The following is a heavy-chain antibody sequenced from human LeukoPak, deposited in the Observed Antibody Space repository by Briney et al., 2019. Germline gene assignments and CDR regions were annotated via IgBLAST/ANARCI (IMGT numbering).Heavy chain of an antibody. V-gene: IGHV3-23*01. Sequence: PGGSLRLSCVACGFYFTYAMSWVRQAPGKGLEWVSGISGNGISTYYADSVKGRFTISRDNFRNTLYMQMNSLRAEDTAVYYCAKAPRGSTVTTVDYWGQGTLVTVSS. CDR2: ISGNGIST. D-gene: IGHD4-17*01. CDR1: GFYFTYA. CDR3: AKAPRGSTVTTVDY. J-gene: IGHJ4*02.